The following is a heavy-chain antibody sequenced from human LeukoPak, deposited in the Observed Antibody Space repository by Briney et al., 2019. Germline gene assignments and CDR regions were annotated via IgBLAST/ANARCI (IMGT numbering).Heavy chain of an antibody. CDR3: ARLGSYFDY. J-gene: IGHJ4*02. V-gene: IGHV4-39*01. Sequence: SETLSLTCTVSGGSISSGSYYWGWIRQPPGKGLEWIGSIYYSGSTYYNPSLKSRVTISVDTSKNQFSLKLSSVTAADTAVYYCARLGSYFDYWGQGTLVTVSS. CDR1: GGSISSGSYY. CDR2: IYYSGST. D-gene: IGHD1-14*01.